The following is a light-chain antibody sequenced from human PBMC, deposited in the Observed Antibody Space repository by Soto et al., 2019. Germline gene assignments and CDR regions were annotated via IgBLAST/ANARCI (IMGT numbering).Light chain of an antibody. CDR1: ISNIGNNY. V-gene: IGLV1-51*01. Sequence: QSVLTQPPSVSAAAGQNVTISCSGNISNIGNNYVSWYQQFPGTAPKLLIYDNKKRPSGIPERFSGSKSGTSATLFVTGLQTGDEADYYCGTWDNTLGAGLFGGGTKLTVL. CDR2: DNK. J-gene: IGLJ3*02. CDR3: GTWDNTLGAGL.